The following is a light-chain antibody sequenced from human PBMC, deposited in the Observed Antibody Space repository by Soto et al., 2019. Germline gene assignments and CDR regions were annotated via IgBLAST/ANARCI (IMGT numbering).Light chain of an antibody. CDR2: KSS. CDR1: QNINTW. J-gene: IGKJ2*01. Sequence: DIQMTQSPSTLSASVGDRVIITCRASQNINTWFAWYQQKPGKAPKLLIQKSSILESGVPSRFSGSGSGTVFALTISSLQPDDFATYYCQQYNTFATFGPGTKVDIK. V-gene: IGKV1-5*03. CDR3: QQYNTFAT.